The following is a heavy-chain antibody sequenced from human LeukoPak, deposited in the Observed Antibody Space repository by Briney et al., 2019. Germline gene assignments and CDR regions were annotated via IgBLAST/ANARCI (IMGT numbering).Heavy chain of an antibody. Sequence: GGSLRLSCVASGFIFSSYAMSWVRQAPGKGLEWVSGISGSGGSAFYADSVKGWFTISRDNAKNTLYLEMNSLRAEDTAVYYCANLYGDYGDYWGQGNLVTVSS. CDR2: ISGSGGSA. CDR1: GFIFSSYA. D-gene: IGHD4-17*01. V-gene: IGHV3-23*01. J-gene: IGHJ4*02. CDR3: ANLYGDYGDY.